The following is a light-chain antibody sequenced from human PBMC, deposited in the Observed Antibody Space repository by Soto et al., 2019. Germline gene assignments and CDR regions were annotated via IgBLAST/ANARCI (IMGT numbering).Light chain of an antibody. CDR1: QSFSSNY. CDR3: QQYSSVWT. V-gene: IGKV3-20*01. Sequence: EIVLTQSPGTLSLSPGEIATLSCRASQSFSSNYLAWYQQKPGQAPRILIYGATTRATGIPDRFSGSESGTDFTLTISRLEPEDSAVYYCQQYSSVWTFGQGTKVEI. J-gene: IGKJ1*01. CDR2: GAT.